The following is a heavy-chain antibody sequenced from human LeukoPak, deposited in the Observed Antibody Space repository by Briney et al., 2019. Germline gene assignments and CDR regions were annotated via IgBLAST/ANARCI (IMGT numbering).Heavy chain of an antibody. Sequence: SETLSLTCTVSGGSINTHYWSWIRQPAGERREWIGRIYSSGSSNYSPSLKSRVTMSVDTSKNQFSLKLSSVTAADTAVYFCARDNAVGSTTAFYPDAFDVWGQGTVVTVSS. D-gene: IGHD1-26*01. CDR3: ARDNAVGSTTAFYPDAFDV. J-gene: IGHJ3*01. V-gene: IGHV4-4*07. CDR2: IYSSGSS. CDR1: GGSINTHY.